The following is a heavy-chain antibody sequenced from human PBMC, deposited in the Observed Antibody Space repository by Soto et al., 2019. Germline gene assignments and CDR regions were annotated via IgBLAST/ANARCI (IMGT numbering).Heavy chain of an antibody. Sequence: QVQLVQSGAEVKKPGSSVKVSCKASGGTFSRYSFTWVRQAPGHGLEWMGRIIPVFGIASYAQKFQGRVTITADESTSTAYMELSSLRSEDTAVYYCAREDRDRETGLVPAAIDGMDVWGQGTTVTVSS. V-gene: IGHV1-69*08. CDR2: IIPVFGIA. D-gene: IGHD2-2*01. J-gene: IGHJ6*02. CDR1: GGTFSRYS. CDR3: AREDRDRETGLVPAAIDGMDV.